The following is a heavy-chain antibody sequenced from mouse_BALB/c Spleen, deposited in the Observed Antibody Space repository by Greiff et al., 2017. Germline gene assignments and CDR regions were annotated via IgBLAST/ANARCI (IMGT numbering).Heavy chain of an antibody. J-gene: IGHJ4*01. CDR3: ARHKYGPYAMDY. CDR2: ISSGGGST. CDR1: GFAFSSYD. D-gene: IGHD1-1*02. V-gene: IGHV5-12-1*01. Sequence: EVKLQESGGGLVKPGGSLKLSCAASGFAFSSYDMSWVRQTPEKRLEWVAYISSGGGSTYYPDTVKGRFTISRDNAKNTLYLQMSSLKSEDTAMYYCARHKYGPYAMDYWGQGTSVTVSS.